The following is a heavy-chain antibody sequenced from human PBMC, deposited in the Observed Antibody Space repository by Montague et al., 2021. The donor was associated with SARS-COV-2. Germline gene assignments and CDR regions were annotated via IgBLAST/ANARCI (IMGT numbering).Heavy chain of an antibody. CDR1: DDSITSSTYY. D-gene: IGHD3-3*01. V-gene: IGHV4-39*02. CDR2: FYYTGST. J-gene: IGHJ4*02. CDR3: ARGRSGFFNPLVY. Sequence: SETLSLTCAVSDDSITSSTYYWAWIRQPPGKGLEWIGSFYYTGSTYYNPSLKSRVTMSVDPSKKHFSLNLNSVTAADTAVYYCARGRSGFFNPLVYRGQGTLVTASS.